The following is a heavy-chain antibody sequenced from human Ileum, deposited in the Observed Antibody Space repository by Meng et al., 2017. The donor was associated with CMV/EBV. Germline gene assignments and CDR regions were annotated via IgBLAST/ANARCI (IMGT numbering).Heavy chain of an antibody. Sequence: GESLKISCAASGFTFSSYWMHWVRQVPGKGLVWVSRINSDGSSTSYADSVKGRFTVSRDSAKNMLYLQMNSLRAEDTAVYYCAKGGATVKDYWGQGTLGTVSS. CDR3: AKGGATVKDY. CDR2: INSDGSST. CDR1: GFTFSSYW. J-gene: IGHJ4*02. D-gene: IGHD4-17*01. V-gene: IGHV3-74*01.